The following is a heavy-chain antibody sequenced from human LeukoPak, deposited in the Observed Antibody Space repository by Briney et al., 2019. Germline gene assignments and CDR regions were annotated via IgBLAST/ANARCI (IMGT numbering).Heavy chain of an antibody. Sequence: PGGSLRLSCAASGFTFSNFALSWVRQAPGKGLEWVSAIRRNGGSTYYADSVKGRFTISSDSSKKTLYLQMNSLRAEDTALYYCRVYCDTNISFYGADHWGQGTLVTVSS. CDR1: GFTFSNFA. CDR2: IRRNGGST. J-gene: IGHJ4*02. CDR3: RVYCDTNISFYGADH. D-gene: IGHD5/OR15-5a*01. V-gene: IGHV3-23*01.